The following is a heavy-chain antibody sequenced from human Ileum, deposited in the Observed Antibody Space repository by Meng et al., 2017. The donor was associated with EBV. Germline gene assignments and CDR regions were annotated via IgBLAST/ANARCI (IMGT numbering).Heavy chain of an antibody. V-gene: IGHV4-59*01. CDR3: ARGIYGSGSPSP. CDR1: GGSISSFY. CDR2: IFSSGST. J-gene: IGHJ5*02. D-gene: IGHD3-10*01. Sequence: QVQLSEAGPGLVKPSEPLSLTCPVSGGSISSFYWSWIRQSPGKGLEYIGYIFSSGSTNYNPSLESRVTISEDTSKNQIFLNLTSVTTADTAVYYCARGIYGSGSPSPWGQGTLVTVSS.